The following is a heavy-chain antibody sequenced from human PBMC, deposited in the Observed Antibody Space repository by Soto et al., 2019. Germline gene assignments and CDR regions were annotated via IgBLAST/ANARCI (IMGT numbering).Heavy chain of an antibody. CDR1: GYTFPKFA. CDR3: VRGDYGDYSRWFDP. CDR2: MNPNSGNT. V-gene: IGHV1-8*01. Sequence: QVQPVQSGAAVKKPGATVRVSCKASGYTFPKFAINWVRQATGQGLGWMGWMNPNSGNTGYAQKFHARVIMTRNTSIATAYMGLSTLRSEDTAVYYWVRGDYGDYSRWFDPWGQGTLVTVAS. D-gene: IGHD4-17*01. J-gene: IGHJ5*02.